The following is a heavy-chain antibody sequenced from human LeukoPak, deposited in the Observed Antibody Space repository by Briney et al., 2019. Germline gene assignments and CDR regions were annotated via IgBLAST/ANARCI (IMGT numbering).Heavy chain of an antibody. V-gene: IGHV3-23*01. CDR2: MSASGSHA. CDR1: GFTFSDFA. Sequence: QPGGSLRLSCAASGFTFSDFAMSWVRQAPGKGLEWVSGMSASGSHAHSADFVKGRFTTSRDNFKNTLYLQMNGLRVEDTAVYYCAKVRSGNNYYFDYWGQGTLVTVSS. D-gene: IGHD1/OR15-1a*01. CDR3: AKVRSGNNYYFDY. J-gene: IGHJ4*02.